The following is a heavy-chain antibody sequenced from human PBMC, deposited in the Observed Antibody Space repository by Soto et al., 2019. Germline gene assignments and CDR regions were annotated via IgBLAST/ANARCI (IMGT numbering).Heavy chain of an antibody. CDR1: GGSISSGGYY. Sequence: QVQLQETGTGLVKTSQTLSLTCTVSGGSISSGGYYWSWIRQHPGKGLEWIGYIYYSGSTYYNPSLKGRVTVSVDTSKNQFSLKLSSVTAADTAVYYCARNNGGGWSGMGGWFDPWGQGTLVTVSS. J-gene: IGHJ5*02. D-gene: IGHD3-3*01. CDR2: IYYSGST. CDR3: ARNNGGGWSGMGGWFDP. V-gene: IGHV4-31*03.